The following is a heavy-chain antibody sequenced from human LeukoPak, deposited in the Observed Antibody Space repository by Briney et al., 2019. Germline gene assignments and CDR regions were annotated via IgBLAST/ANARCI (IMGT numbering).Heavy chain of an antibody. D-gene: IGHD4-17*01. CDR2: ISGSGGST. J-gene: IGHJ4*02. V-gene: IGHV3-23*01. CDR1: GFTFSSYA. CDR3: AKDTDYGDYAHLGY. Sequence: GGSLRLSCAASGFTFSSYAMSWVRQAPGKGLVWVSAISGSGGSTYYADSVKGRFTISRDNSKNTLYLQMNSLRAEDTAVYYCAKDTDYGDYAHLGYWGQGTLVTVSS.